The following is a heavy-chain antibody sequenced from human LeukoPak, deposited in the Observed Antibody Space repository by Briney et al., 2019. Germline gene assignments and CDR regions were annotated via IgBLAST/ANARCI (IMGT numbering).Heavy chain of an antibody. V-gene: IGHV3-30-3*01. CDR2: ISYDGSNK. CDR3: AKVQLSSSSGVDY. CDR1: GFTFSSYA. Sequence: PGGSLRLSCAASGFTFSSYAMHWVRQAPGKGLEWVAVISYDGSNKYYADSVKGRFTISRDNSKNTLYLQMNSLRAEDTAVYYCAKVQLSSSSGVDYWGQGTLVTVSS. J-gene: IGHJ4*02. D-gene: IGHD6-6*01.